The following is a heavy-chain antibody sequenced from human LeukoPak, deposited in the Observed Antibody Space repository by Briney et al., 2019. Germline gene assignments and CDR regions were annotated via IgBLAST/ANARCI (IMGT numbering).Heavy chain of an antibody. CDR2: IIGSGDTT. CDR3: AKDRRHRYYYDSSGYYCFDY. CDR1: GFTFSNYA. Sequence: GGSLRLSCAVSGFTFSNYAMSWVRQAPGKGLEWVSAIIGSGDTTYYADSVKGRFTVSRDNSKNTLYLQMNSLRAEDTAVYYCAKDRRHRYYYDSSGYYCFDYWGQGTLVTVSS. J-gene: IGHJ4*02. V-gene: IGHV3-23*01. D-gene: IGHD3-22*01.